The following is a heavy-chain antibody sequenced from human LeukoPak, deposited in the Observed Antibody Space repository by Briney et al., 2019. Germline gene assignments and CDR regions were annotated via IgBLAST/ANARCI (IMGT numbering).Heavy chain of an antibody. J-gene: IGHJ4*02. CDR1: GYIFISYG. V-gene: IGHV1-18*04. D-gene: IGHD3-22*01. CDR2: ISTYNGHT. CDR3: ARDDYYYDSVGYYYLDY. Sequence: ASVKVSCKASGYIFISYGINWVRQAPGQGLEWMGWISTYNGHTNFTQKFQDRVTLTTDTSTNTAYMELRGLRLDDTAVYYCARDDYYYDSVGYYYLDYWGQGTLVTVSS.